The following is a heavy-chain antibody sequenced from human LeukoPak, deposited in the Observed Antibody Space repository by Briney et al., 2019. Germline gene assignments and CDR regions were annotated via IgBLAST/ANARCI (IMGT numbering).Heavy chain of an antibody. Sequence: AGGSLRLSCAASGFTFSSYSMNWVRQAPGKGLEWVSGISGSGGSTYYADSVKGRFTISRDNAKNSLYLQMNSLRAEDTALYYCAKDTGCSTSCYFLVGFTGLFDYWGQGTLVTVSS. CDR1: GFTFSSYS. J-gene: IGHJ4*02. V-gene: IGHV3-21*04. CDR3: AKDTGCSTSCYFLVGFTGLFDY. D-gene: IGHD2-2*01. CDR2: ISGSGGST.